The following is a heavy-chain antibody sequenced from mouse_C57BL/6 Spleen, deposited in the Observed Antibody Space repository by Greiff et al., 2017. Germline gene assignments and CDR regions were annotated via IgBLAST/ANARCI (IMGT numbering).Heavy chain of an antibody. CDR2: IDPETGGT. CDR3: TRGKIYDSYYGGY. J-gene: IGHJ2*01. D-gene: IGHD2-3*01. Sequence: VQLQESGAELVRPGASVTLSCKASGYTFTDYEMHWVKQTPVHGLEWIGAIDPETGGTAYNQKFKGKAILTADKSSSTAYMELRSLTSEDSAVYYCTRGKIYDSYYGGYWGQGTTLTVSS. V-gene: IGHV1-15*01. CDR1: GYTFTDYE.